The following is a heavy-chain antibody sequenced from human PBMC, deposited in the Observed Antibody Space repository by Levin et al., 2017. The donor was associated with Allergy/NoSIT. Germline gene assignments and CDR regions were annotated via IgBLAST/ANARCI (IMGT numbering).Heavy chain of an antibody. CDR3: AKGGSSSWTSKNWFDP. D-gene: IGHD6-13*01. CDR1: GFMFDDYA. V-gene: IGHV3-9*01. Sequence: SLKISCAASGFMFDDYAMHWVRQAPGKGLEWVSGISWNSGSIGYADSVKGRFTISRDNAKNSLYLQMNSLRAEDTALYYCAKGGSSSWTSKNWFDPWGQGTLVTVSS. CDR2: ISWNSGSI. J-gene: IGHJ5*02.